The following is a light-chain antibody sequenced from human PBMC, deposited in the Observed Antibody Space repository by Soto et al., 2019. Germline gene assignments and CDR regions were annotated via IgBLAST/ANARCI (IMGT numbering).Light chain of an antibody. Sequence: QLVLTQPPSVSGALGQRVTISCTGSSSNIGAGYDVHWYQQLPGTAPKLLIYGNSNRPSGVPDRFSGSKSGTSASLAITGLQAEDEADYYCQSYDSSLFVVFGGGTKVTVL. CDR1: SSNIGAGYD. CDR3: QSYDSSLFVV. CDR2: GNS. J-gene: IGLJ2*01. V-gene: IGLV1-40*01.